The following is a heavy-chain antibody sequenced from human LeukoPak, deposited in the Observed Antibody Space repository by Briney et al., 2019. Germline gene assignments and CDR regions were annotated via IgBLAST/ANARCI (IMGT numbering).Heavy chain of an antibody. CDR1: GFTFDNYG. CDR2: ISGSGGRT. D-gene: IGHD2-2*03. V-gene: IGHV3-23*01. CDR3: AIPTCSGSGYCSTSHPFHT. Sequence: GGSLRLSCAASGFTFDNYGIGWVRQAPGKGLEWVSGISGSGGRTYYADSVKGRFTISRDNSKNTLFLQLNSLGVEDTATYYCAIPTCSGSGYCSTSHPFHTWGQGTMVTVSS. J-gene: IGHJ3*02.